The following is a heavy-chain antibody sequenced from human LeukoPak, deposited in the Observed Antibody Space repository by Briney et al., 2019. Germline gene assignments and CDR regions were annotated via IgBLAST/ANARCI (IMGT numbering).Heavy chain of an antibody. D-gene: IGHD3-10*01. CDR3: AKDREWFGELLYYFDY. V-gene: IGHV3-23*01. J-gene: IGHJ4*02. Sequence: PGGSLRLSCAASGFTFSSYAMSWVRQAPGKGLEWVSAISGSGGSTYYADSVKGRFTISRDNSKNTLYLQMNSLRAEDTAVYYCAKDREWFGELLYYFDYWGQGTLVTVSS. CDR1: GFTFSSYA. CDR2: ISGSGGST.